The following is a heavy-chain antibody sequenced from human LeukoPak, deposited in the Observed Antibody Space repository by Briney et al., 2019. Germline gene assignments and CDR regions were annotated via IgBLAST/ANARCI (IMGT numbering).Heavy chain of an antibody. Sequence: ASVKVSCKASGYTFTGYYMHWVRQAPGQGLEWMGRINPNSGGTNYAQKFQGRVTMTRDTSISTAYMELSRLRSDDTAVYYCASDYSGGSGSYIKDAFDIWGQGTMVTVSS. CDR3: ASDYSGGSGSYIKDAFDI. V-gene: IGHV1-2*06. CDR2: INPNSGGT. J-gene: IGHJ3*02. D-gene: IGHD3-10*01. CDR1: GYTFTGYY.